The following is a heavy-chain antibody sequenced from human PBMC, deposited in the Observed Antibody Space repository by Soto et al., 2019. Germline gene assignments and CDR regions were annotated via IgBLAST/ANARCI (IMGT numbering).Heavy chain of an antibody. V-gene: IGHV1-58*01. J-gene: IGHJ4*02. CDR1: GCTFTSAA. CDR2: IVVGSGNT. D-gene: IGHD5-18*01. Sequence: SVKVSCKVSGCTFTSAAVQWVRQARGQRLEWIGWIVVGSGNTNYAQKFQERVTITRDMSTSTAYMELSSLRSEDTAVYYCAAAVSLEQLGLMSDYRGQGTRVTVSS. CDR3: AAAVSLEQLGLMSDY.